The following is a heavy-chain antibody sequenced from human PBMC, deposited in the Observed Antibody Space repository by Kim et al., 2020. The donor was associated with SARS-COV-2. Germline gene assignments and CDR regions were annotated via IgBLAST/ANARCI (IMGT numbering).Heavy chain of an antibody. CDR1: GYTFTGYY. D-gene: IGHD3-3*01. J-gene: IGHJ4*02. V-gene: IGHV1-2*06. Sequence: ASVTVSCKASGYTFTGYYMHWVRQAPGQGLEWMGRINPNSGGTNYAQKFQGRVTMTRDTSISTAYMELSRLRSDDTAVYYCARIPLPEYYDFWSGTDYWGQGTLVTVSS. CDR2: INPNSGGT. CDR3: ARIPLPEYYDFWSGTDY.